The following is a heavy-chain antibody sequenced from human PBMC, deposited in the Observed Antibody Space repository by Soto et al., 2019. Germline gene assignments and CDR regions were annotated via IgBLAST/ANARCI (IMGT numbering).Heavy chain of an antibody. V-gene: IGHV3-74*01. CDR2: INSDGSST. CDR3: ARHGGTWHSYYIDV. J-gene: IGHJ6*03. CDR1: GFTFSSYW. D-gene: IGHD1-1*01. Sequence: EVQLVESGGGLVQPGGSVRLSCAGSGFTFSSYWMHWVRQAPGKGLVWVSRINSDGSSTSYADSVKGRFTISRDNAKNTLYLQMNSLRAEDTAVYYCARHGGTWHSYYIDVWGKGTTVTVSS.